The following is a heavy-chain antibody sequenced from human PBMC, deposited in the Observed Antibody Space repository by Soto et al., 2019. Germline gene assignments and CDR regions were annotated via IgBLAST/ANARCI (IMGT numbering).Heavy chain of an antibody. V-gene: IGHV4-30-2*01. CDR1: GGSISSGAYS. CDR2: IYQSGST. J-gene: IGHJ3*01. Sequence: QQQLQESGSGLVKPSETLSLTCAVSGGSISSGAYSWSWIRQPPGKGLGWIAYIYQSGSTYYNPSLKTRVTILVDSSKNQFSLKLTSVTAADTAVYYCARANPGLNCLDVWGQGTMVTVSS. D-gene: IGHD2-21*01. CDR3: ARANPGLNCLDV.